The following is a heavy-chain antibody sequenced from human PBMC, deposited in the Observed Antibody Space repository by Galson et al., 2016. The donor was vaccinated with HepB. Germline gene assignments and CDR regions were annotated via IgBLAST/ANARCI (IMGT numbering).Heavy chain of an antibody. CDR2: MNPNSGNT. Sequence: SVKVSCKASGYTFTSYDINWVRQATGQGLEWMGWMNPNSGNTGYAQKFQGGVTMTGNTSISTAYMELSSLRSEATAVYYCARYAKGWFDPWGQGTLVTVSS. CDR3: ARYAKGWFDP. CDR1: GYTFTSYD. J-gene: IGHJ5*02. V-gene: IGHV1-8*01.